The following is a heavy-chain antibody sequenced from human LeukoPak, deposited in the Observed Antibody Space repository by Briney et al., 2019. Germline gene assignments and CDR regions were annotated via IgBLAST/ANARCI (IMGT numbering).Heavy chain of an antibody. Sequence: GGSLRLACAASGFTVSSNYMSWVRQAPGKGLEWVSVIYSGSSTYYADSVKGRFTISRDNSKNTLYLQMNSLRAEDTAVYYCARGLRYDSSGYYQYYYYGMDVWGQGTTVTVSS. CDR1: GFTVSSNY. CDR3: ARGLRYDSSGYYQYYYYGMDV. D-gene: IGHD3-22*01. CDR2: IYSGSST. J-gene: IGHJ6*02. V-gene: IGHV3-66*02.